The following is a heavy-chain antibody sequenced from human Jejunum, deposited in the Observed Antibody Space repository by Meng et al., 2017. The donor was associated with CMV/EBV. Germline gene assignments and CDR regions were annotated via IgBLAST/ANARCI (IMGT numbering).Heavy chain of an antibody. Sequence: AADGFTLSRDWMSWVRQAPGKGLEWVANIKPDGREKNYVDSTKGRFTISRDNAKNSVYLQMNSLRAEDTAIYYCARQIRGFSAMDVWGQGTTVTVSS. CDR1: GFTLSRDW. CDR2: IKPDGREK. V-gene: IGHV3-7*03. CDR3: ARQIRGFSAMDV. D-gene: IGHD3-3*01. J-gene: IGHJ6*02.